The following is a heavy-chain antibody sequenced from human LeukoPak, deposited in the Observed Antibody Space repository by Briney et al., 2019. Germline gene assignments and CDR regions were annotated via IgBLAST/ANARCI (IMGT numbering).Heavy chain of an antibody. Sequence: SETLSLTCTVSGGSISSGGYYWSWIRQPPGKGLEWIGYIYHSGSTYYNPSLKSRVTISVDRSKNQFSLKLSSVTAADTAVYYCVRTTYCSSTSCQPPIFDYWGQGTLVTVSS. CDR1: GGSISSGGYY. D-gene: IGHD2-2*01. CDR3: VRTTYCSSTSCQPPIFDY. V-gene: IGHV4-30-2*01. CDR2: IYHSGST. J-gene: IGHJ4*02.